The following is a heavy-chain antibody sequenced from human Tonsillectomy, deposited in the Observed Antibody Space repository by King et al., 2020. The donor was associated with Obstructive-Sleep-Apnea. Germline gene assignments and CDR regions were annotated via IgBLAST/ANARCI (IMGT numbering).Heavy chain of an antibody. D-gene: IGHD2-2*01. CDR1: GFTFSNFG. Sequence: VKLVESGGGLVKPGGSLRLSCAASGFTFSNFGMSWVRQAPGKGLEWVSSISAGGSFIYYADSVKGRFTISRDNAKNSLYLQMNSLRAEDTAVYYCAREDCSTTSCYRWYFDLWGRGTLVSVSS. CDR2: ISAGGSFI. V-gene: IGHV3-21*01. CDR3: AREDCSTTSCYRWYFDL. J-gene: IGHJ2*01.